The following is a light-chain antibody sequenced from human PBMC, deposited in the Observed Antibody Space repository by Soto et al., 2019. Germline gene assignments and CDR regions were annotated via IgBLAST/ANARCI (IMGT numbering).Light chain of an antibody. J-gene: IGKJ2*01. CDR2: DAS. CDR3: QNYNSFSRYT. Sequence: DIQMTQSPSTLSASVGDRVTITCRASQSINTWLAWYQQKPGKAPKLLIYDASSLESGVPSRFSGGGSATEFTLPIDRLQPDDFATYYCQNYNSFSRYTFGQGTKLEIK. CDR1: QSINTW. V-gene: IGKV1-5*01.